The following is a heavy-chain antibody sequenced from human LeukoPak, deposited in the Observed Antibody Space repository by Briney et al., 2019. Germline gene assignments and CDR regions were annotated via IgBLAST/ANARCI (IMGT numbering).Heavy chain of an antibody. CDR1: GYSISSGYY. J-gene: IGHJ6*03. CDR2: TYHSGSA. Sequence: SETLSLTCAVSGYSISSGYYWGWIRQPPGKGLEWIGSTYHSGSAYYNPSLKSRVTISVDTSKNHFSLKLSYVTAADTAVYYCARQGYSNYEYYYYYYYMDVWGKGTTVTVSS. D-gene: IGHD4-11*01. V-gene: IGHV4-38-2*01. CDR3: ARQGYSNYEYYYYYYYMDV.